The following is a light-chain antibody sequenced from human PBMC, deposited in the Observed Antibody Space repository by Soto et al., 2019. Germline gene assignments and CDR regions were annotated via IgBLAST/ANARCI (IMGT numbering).Light chain of an antibody. Sequence: QSVLTQPPSVSGAPGQRVTISCTGSTSNIGAGYDVHWYQHLPGTAPKLLIYGNDNRPSGVPDRFSGSKSGTSASLAITGRQSWDEADYYCQSSDTSRGAHVVFGGGTKLTVL. CDR1: TSNIGAGYD. CDR2: GND. CDR3: QSSDTSRGAHVV. J-gene: IGLJ2*01. V-gene: IGLV1-40*01.